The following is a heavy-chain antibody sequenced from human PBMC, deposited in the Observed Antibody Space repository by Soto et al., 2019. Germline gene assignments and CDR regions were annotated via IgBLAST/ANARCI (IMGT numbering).Heavy chain of an antibody. CDR3: AIGDYCSGGSCQDLRDAFDM. V-gene: IGHV4-34*01. D-gene: IGHD2-15*01. CDR2: INHSGST. CDR1: GGSFSGYH. Sequence: SEALSLASAVYGGSFSGYHWGRIRQPPGKGLVWIGEINHSGSTNYNPSLKSRVTMSVDTSKNRFSLKLSSVTAADTAVYYCAIGDYCSGGSCQDLRDAFDMWGQGTMVT. J-gene: IGHJ3*02.